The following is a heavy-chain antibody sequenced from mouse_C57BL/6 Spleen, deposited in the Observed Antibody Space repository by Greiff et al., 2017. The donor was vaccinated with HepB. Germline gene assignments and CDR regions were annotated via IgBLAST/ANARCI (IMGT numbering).Heavy chain of an antibody. CDR1: GFTFSNYW. Sequence: EVQGVESGGGLVQPGGSMKLSCVASGFTFSNYWMNWVRQSPEKGLEWVAQIRLKSDNYATHYAESVKGRFTISRDDSKSSVYLQMNNLRAEDTGIYYCTARWGFDVWGTGTTVTVSS. J-gene: IGHJ1*03. D-gene: IGHD1-1*01. CDR3: TARWGFDV. V-gene: IGHV6-3*01. CDR2: IRLKSDNYAT.